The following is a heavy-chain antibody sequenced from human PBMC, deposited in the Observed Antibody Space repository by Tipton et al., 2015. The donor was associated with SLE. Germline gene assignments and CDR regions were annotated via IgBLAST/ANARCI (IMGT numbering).Heavy chain of an antibody. D-gene: IGHD3-9*01. CDR1: GGSISSGSYY. CDR2: IYSSGST. J-gene: IGHJ3*02. Sequence: TLSLTCTVSGGSISSGSYYWSWIRQPAGKGLEWIGNIYSSGSTNYNPSLKSRVTISVDTSKNQFSLKLSSVTTADTAVYYCARVVRYFDWPYAFDIWGQGTMVTVSS. V-gene: IGHV4-61*09. CDR3: ARVVRYFDWPYAFDI.